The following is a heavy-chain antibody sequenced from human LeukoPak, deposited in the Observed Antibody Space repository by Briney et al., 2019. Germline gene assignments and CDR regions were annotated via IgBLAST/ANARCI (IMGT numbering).Heavy chain of an antibody. CDR2: INHSGST. V-gene: IGHV4-34*01. CDR1: GGSFSGYY. Sequence: SETLSLTCAVYGGSFSGYYWSWIRQPPGKGLEWIGEINHSGSTNYNPSLKSRVTISVDTSKNQFSLKLSSVTAADTAVYYCARSSTGSITIFGVVKRDYGMDVWGQGTTVTVSS. CDR3: ARSSTGSITIFGVVKRDYGMDV. J-gene: IGHJ6*02. D-gene: IGHD3-3*01.